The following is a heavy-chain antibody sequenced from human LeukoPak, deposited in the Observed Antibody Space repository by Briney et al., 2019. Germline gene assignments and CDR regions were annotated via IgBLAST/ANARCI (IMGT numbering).Heavy chain of an antibody. J-gene: IGHJ4*02. CDR1: GGSISSGSYY. D-gene: IGHD1-7*01. CDR2: IYTSGST. V-gene: IGHV4-61*02. Sequence: SETLSLTCTVSGGSISSGSYYWSWIRQPAGKGLEWIGRIYTSGSTNYNPSLKSRVTISVDTSKNQFSLKLSSVTAADTAVYYCATNIKLELAPFDYWGQGTLVTVSS. CDR3: ATNIKLELAPFDY.